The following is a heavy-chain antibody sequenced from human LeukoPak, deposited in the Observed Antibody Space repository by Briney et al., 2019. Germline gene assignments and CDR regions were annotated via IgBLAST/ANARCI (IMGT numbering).Heavy chain of an antibody. Sequence: PGGSLRLSCAASGFTFSSYSMNWVRQAPGKGLEWVSSISSSSSYIYYADSVKGRFTISRDNAKNSLYLQMNSLRAEDTAVYYCARGRDGGVTMIRGAEAFDIWGQGTMVTVSS. CDR2: ISSSSSYI. J-gene: IGHJ3*02. D-gene: IGHD3-16*01. V-gene: IGHV3-21*01. CDR1: GFTFSSYS. CDR3: ARGRDGGVTMIRGAEAFDI.